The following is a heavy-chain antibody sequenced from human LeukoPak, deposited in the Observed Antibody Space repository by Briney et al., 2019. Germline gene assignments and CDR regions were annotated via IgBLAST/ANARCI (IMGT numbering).Heavy chain of an antibody. CDR1: GGSISSSSYY. V-gene: IGHV4-39*07. CDR3: ARYSYCGGDCYDAFDI. J-gene: IGHJ3*02. D-gene: IGHD2-21*02. CDR2: IYYSGST. Sequence: SETLSLTCTVSGGSISSSSYYWGWIRQPPGKGLEWIGSIYYSGSTYYNPSLRSRVTISLDTSKNQFSLKLSSVTAADTAVYYCARYSYCGGDCYDAFDIWGQGTMVTVSS.